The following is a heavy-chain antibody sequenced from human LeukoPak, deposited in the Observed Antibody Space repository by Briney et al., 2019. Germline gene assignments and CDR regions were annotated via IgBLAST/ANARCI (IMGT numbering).Heavy chain of an antibody. CDR1: GFTFSSYG. Sequence: PGGSLRLSCAASGFTFSSYGMHWVRQAPGKGLEWVAVIWYGGSNKYYADSVKGRFTISRDNSKNTLYLQVNSLRAEDTAVYYCAKDADFWSGDNYFDYWGQGTLVTVSS. CDR3: AKDADFWSGDNYFDY. V-gene: IGHV3-30*02. CDR2: IWYGGSNK. D-gene: IGHD3-3*01. J-gene: IGHJ4*02.